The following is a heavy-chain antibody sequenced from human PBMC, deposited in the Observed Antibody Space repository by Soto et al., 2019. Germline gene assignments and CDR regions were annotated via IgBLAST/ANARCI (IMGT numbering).Heavy chain of an antibody. J-gene: IGHJ3*02. CDR1: GFTVSSHA. D-gene: IGHD2-15*01. CDR2: VTADGGT. Sequence: EVQVLESGGGLVQPGGSLRLSCEGSGFTVSSHAMTWIRQAPGKGPEWVSTVTADGGTYYADSVKGRFAMCRDTSENTLYLQMNSLGAEDTAAYYCAPHVSCSGGSCQYDAFAIRGQGTMVTVSS. V-gene: IGHV3-23*01. CDR3: APHVSCSGGSCQYDAFAI.